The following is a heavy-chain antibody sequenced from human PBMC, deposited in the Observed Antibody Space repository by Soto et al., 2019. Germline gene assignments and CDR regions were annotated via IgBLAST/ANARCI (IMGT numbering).Heavy chain of an antibody. Sequence: EVQMLESGGGLVQPWGSLRLSCATSGFTFSNFAMSWVCRAPGRGLEWGSAISSPGRNVYYAASVEGRFTISRDNSKNTVYLHMSSLRAEDTAIYYCANSFSPSGTNWHSHFDHWGQGALVTVSS. CDR2: ISSPGRNV. V-gene: IGHV3-23*01. J-gene: IGHJ4*02. CDR3: ANSFSPSGTNWHSHFDH. D-gene: IGHD1-7*01. CDR1: GFTFSNFA.